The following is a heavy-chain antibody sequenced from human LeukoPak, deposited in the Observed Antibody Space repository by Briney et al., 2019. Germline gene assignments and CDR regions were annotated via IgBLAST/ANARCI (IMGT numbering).Heavy chain of an antibody. CDR1: GFTFNTYA. CDR2: ISGGGGST. J-gene: IGHJ4*02. Sequence: GGSLRLSCAASGFTFNTYAMSWVRQAPGKGLEWVSGISGGGGSTYYADSVKGRFTISRDNSKNTLYLQMNSLRAEDTAVYYCAKDPDYYDSSGYYSSYFDYWGQGTLVTVSS. CDR3: AKDPDYYDSSGYYSSYFDY. D-gene: IGHD3-22*01. V-gene: IGHV3-23*01.